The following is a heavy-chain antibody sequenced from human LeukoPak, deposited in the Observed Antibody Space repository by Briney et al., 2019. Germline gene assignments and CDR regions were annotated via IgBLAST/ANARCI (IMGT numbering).Heavy chain of an antibody. CDR2: ISWNSGSI. CDR3: AKDRTFDY. CDR1: GFTFDDYA. J-gene: IGHJ4*02. Sequence: GGSLRLSCAASGFTFDDYAMHWVRQAPGKGLEWVSGISWNSGSIGYADSVKGRFTISRDNAKNSLYLQMNSLRAQDTALYYCAKDRTFDYWGQGTLVTVSS. V-gene: IGHV3-9*01.